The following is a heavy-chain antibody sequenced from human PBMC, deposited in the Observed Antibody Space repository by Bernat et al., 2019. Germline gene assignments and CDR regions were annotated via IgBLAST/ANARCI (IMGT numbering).Heavy chain of an antibody. Sequence: EVQLVETGGGLIQSGGSLRLSCAASGFIVGSNYMSWVRQVPGKGLEWVSVLYSGGSTHYADTGKGRFTISRDSSKNTLYLQMNSLRAEDTDVYYCEREKMNTGERILDGWGQGTLVTVSS. CDR1: GFIVGSNY. D-gene: IGHD2-8*02. CDR3: EREKMNTGERILDG. V-gene: IGHV3-53*02. J-gene: IGHJ4*02. CDR2: LYSGGST.